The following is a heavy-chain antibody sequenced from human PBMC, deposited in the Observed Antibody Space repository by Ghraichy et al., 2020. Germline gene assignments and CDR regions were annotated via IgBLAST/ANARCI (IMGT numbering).Heavy chain of an antibody. CDR3: TTDPEWELLSYYYGMDV. Sequence: GEPLNISCAASGFIFSNAWMSWVRQAPGKGLEWVGRIKSKTDGGTTDYAAPVKGRFTISRDDSKNTLYLQMNSLKSEDTAVYYCTTDPEWELLSYYYGMDVWGQGTTVTVSS. J-gene: IGHJ6*02. V-gene: IGHV3-15*01. CDR1: GFIFSNAW. CDR2: IKSKTDGGTT. D-gene: IGHD1-26*01.